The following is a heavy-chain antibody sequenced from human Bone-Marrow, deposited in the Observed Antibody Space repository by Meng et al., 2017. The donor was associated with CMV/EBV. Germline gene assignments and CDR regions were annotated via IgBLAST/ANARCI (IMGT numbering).Heavy chain of an antibody. V-gene: IGHV3-21*01. J-gene: IGHJ6*02. Sequence: GESLKISCAASGFTFSRYSMNWVRQAPGKGLEWVSSISSSSSYIYYADSVKGRFTISRDNAKNSLYLQMNSLRAEDTAVYYCARDFAYGMDVWGQGTTVTVSS. D-gene: IGHD3-3*01. CDR1: GFTFSRYS. CDR3: ARDFAYGMDV. CDR2: ISSSSSYI.